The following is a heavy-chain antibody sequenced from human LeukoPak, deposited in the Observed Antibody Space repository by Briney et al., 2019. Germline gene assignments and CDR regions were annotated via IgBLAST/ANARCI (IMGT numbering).Heavy chain of an antibody. CDR3: ARGGTYGPQWGFDP. CDR1: GGSISSGSYY. Sequence: SQTLSLTCTVSGGSISSGSYYWSWIRQPAGKGLEWIGYIYYTGSTSYNPSLKSRVTMSLDASKNQFSLELNSVTPADTAVYYCARGGTYGPQWGFDPWGRGTLVSASS. J-gene: IGHJ5*02. CDR2: IYYTGST. V-gene: IGHV4-61*10. D-gene: IGHD1-1*01.